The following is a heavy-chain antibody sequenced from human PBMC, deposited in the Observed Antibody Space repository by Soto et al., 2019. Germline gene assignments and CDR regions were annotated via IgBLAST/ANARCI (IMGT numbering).Heavy chain of an antibody. CDR2: IWYDGSNK. CDR3: ARENGGDDYGDYYWYFDL. Sequence: QVPLVESGGGVVQPGRSLRLSCAASGFTFSSYGMHWVRQAPGKGLEWVAVIWYDGSNKYYADSVKGRFTISRDNSKNTLYLQMNSLRAEDTAVYYCARENGGDDYGDYYWYFDLWGRGTLVTVSS. CDR1: GFTFSSYG. D-gene: IGHD4-17*01. J-gene: IGHJ2*01. V-gene: IGHV3-33*01.